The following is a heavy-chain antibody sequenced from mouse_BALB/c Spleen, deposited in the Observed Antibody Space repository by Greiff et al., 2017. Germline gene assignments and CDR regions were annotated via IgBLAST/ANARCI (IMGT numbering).Heavy chain of an antibody. J-gene: IGHJ1*01. CDR3: ARSLYGNYGYFDV. CDR2: ISHSGST. CDR1: GDSITSGY. Sequence: EVKLQESGPSLVKPSQTLSLTCSVTGDSITSGYWNWIRKFPGNKLEYMGYISHSGSTYYNPSLKSRIPITRDTSKNQYYLQLNSVTTEDTATYYCARSLYGNYGYFDVWGAGTTVTVSS. D-gene: IGHD2-1*01. V-gene: IGHV3-8*02.